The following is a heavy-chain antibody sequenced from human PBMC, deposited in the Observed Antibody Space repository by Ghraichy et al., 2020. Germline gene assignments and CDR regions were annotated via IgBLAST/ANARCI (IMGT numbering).Heavy chain of an antibody. CDR3: ARVEYSSGYIDEYYFDY. Sequence: SETLSLTCTVSGGSISSYYWSWIRQPPGKGLEWIGYIYYSGSTNYNPSLKSRVTISVDTSKNQFSLKLSSVTAADTAVYYCARVEYSSGYIDEYYFDYWGQGTLVTVSS. CDR2: IYYSGST. V-gene: IGHV4-59*01. CDR1: GGSISSYY. J-gene: IGHJ4*02. D-gene: IGHD3-22*01.